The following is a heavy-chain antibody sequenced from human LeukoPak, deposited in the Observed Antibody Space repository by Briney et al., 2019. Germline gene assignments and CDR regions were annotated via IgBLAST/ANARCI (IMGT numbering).Heavy chain of an antibody. CDR2: ISYDGSNK. Sequence: GGSLRLSCAASGFTFSSYAMHWVRQAPGKRLEWVAVISYDGSNKYYADSVKGRFTISRDNSKNTLYLQMNSLRAEDTAVYYCARAYYYDSSGYPPAFDYWGQGTLVTVSS. V-gene: IGHV3-30-3*01. CDR1: GFTFSSYA. CDR3: ARAYYYDSSGYPPAFDY. J-gene: IGHJ4*02. D-gene: IGHD3-22*01.